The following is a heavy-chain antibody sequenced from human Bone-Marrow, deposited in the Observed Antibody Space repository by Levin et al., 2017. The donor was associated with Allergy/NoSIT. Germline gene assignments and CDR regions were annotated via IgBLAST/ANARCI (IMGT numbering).Heavy chain of an antibody. J-gene: IGHJ4*02. CDR1: GGSISSYY. D-gene: IGHD6-19*01. V-gene: IGHV4-59*13. CDR3: ARKYGTGWYTYYLDY. Sequence: SETLSLTCTVSGGSISSYYWNWIRQPPGKGLEWIGSIYHSGGTYYNPSLQSRVTISLDTSTNQFSLKLSSVTAADTAVYYCARKYGTGWYTYYLDYWGQGTLVTVSS. CDR2: IYHSGGT.